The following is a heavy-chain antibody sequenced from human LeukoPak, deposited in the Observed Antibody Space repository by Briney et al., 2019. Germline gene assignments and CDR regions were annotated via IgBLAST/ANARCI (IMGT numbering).Heavy chain of an antibody. CDR2: ISSSGSTI. D-gene: IGHD5-18*01. Sequence: GGSLRLSCAASGFTFSDYYMSWIRQAPGKGLEWVSHISSSGSTIYYADSVKGRFTISRDNAKNSLYLQMNSLRAEDTAVYYCLVDTAMVTGNWFDPWGQGTPVTVSS. CDR3: LVDTAMVTGNWFDP. J-gene: IGHJ5*02. CDR1: GFTFSDYY. V-gene: IGHV3-11*01.